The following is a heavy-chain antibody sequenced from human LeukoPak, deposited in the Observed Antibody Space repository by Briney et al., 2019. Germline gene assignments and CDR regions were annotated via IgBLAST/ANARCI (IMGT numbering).Heavy chain of an antibody. CDR1: GFTFSSYA. J-gene: IGHJ3*02. D-gene: IGHD6-13*01. CDR3: ASDSRKQQLSGRAFDI. Sequence: GGSLRLSCAASGFTFSSYAMHWVRQAPGKGLGWVAVISYDGRNQYYADSVKGRFTISRDNSKNTLYLQMNSLRAEDTAVYYCASDSRKQQLSGRAFDIWGQGTMVTVSS. CDR2: ISYDGRNQ. V-gene: IGHV3-30*04.